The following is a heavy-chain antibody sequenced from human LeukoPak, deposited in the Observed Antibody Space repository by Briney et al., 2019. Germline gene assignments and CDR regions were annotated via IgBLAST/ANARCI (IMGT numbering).Heavy chain of an antibody. V-gene: IGHV3-7*03. J-gene: IGHJ4*02. D-gene: IGHD2-8*01. CDR3: TKEEWFRFDY. CDR1: GFTFSRHW. Sequence: PGRSLRLSYAASGFTFSRHWMPWVSQPSGKGLEWVAKIKPDGSAQFYVDSVRGRFTISKDNAKNSLYLQMNGLTIEDTAIYYCTKEEWFRFDYWGQGNLVTVAS. CDR2: IKPDGSAQ.